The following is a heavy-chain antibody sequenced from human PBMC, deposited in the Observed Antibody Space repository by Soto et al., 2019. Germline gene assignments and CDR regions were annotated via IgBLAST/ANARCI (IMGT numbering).Heavy chain of an antibody. CDR3: ARSRLHLDY. D-gene: IGHD4-4*01. CDR2: INSDGIST. CDR1: GFTFSTYW. V-gene: IGHV3-74*01. J-gene: IGHJ4*02. Sequence: LRLSCAASGFTFSTYWMYWVRQAPGKGLVRVSRINSDGISTSYADSVKGRFTISRDNAKNTLYLQMNSLRAEDTAVYYCARSRLHLDYWGQGTLVTVSS.